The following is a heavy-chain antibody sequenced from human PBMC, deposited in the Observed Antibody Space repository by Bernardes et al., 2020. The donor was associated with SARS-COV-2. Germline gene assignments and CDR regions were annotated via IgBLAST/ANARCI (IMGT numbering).Heavy chain of an antibody. V-gene: IGHV4-61*02. CDR3: ASSESGWYFPRMDV. Sequence: SETLSLTCTVSGGSISSGSYYWSWIRQPAGKGLEWIGRIYTSGSTNYNPSLKSRVTISVDTSKNQFSLKLSSVTAADTAVYYCASSESGWYFPRMDVWGQGTTVTVSS. CDR2: IYTSGST. CDR1: GGSISSGSYY. D-gene: IGHD6-19*01. J-gene: IGHJ6*02.